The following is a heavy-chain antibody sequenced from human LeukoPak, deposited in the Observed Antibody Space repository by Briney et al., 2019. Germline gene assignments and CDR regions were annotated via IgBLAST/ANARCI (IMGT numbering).Heavy chain of an antibody. CDR2: ISGSGVST. J-gene: IGHJ6*03. Sequence: GGSLRLSCAASGFTFSSFAMSWVRQAPGKGLEWVSSISGSGVSTYPADSVKGRFTVSRDNSKNTLYLQMDSLRAEDTAVYFGAKKEAKNSTGRSYLDVWGKGTTVTVSS. CDR1: GFTFSSFA. D-gene: IGHD6-25*01. CDR3: AKKEAKNSTGRSYLDV. V-gene: IGHV3-23*01.